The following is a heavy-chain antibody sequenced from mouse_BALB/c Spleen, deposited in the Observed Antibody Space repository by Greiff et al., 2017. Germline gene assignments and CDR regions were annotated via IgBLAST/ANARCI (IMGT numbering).Heavy chain of an antibody. V-gene: IGHV3-6*02. Sequence: DVKLVESGPGLVKPSQSLSLTCSVTGYSITSGYYWNWIRQFPGNKLEWMGYISYDGSNNYNPSLKNRISITRDTSKNQFFLKLNSVTTEDTATYYCARGYGNYWFAYWGQGTLVTVSA. CDR1: GYSITSGYY. CDR2: ISYDGSN. D-gene: IGHD2-10*02. J-gene: IGHJ3*01. CDR3: ARGYGNYWFAY.